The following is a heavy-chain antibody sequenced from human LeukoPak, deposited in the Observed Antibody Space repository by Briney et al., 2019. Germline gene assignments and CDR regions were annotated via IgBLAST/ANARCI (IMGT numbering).Heavy chain of an antibody. CDR2: IYDSGST. Sequence: SETLSLTCTVSGGSISSYYWSWIRQPPGKGLEWIGYIYDSGSTNYNPSLKSRVTISVDTSKDQFSLKLSSVTATDTAVYYCARVGGTNYYYYGMDVWGQGTTVTVSS. V-gene: IGHV4-59*01. J-gene: IGHJ6*02. CDR1: GGSISSYY. D-gene: IGHD1-1*01. CDR3: ARVGGTNYYYYGMDV.